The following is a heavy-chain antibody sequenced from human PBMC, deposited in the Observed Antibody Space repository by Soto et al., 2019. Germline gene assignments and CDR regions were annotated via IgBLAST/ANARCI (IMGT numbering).Heavy chain of an antibody. J-gene: IGHJ4*02. V-gene: IGHV4-31*03. CDR3: ARDPGVLEWLLPAYYFDY. CDR2: IYYSGST. Sequence: SETLSLTCTVSGGSISSGGYYWSWIRQHPGKGLEWIGYIYYSGSTYYNPSLKSRVTISVDTSKNQFSLKLSSVTAADTAVYYCARDPGVLEWLLPAYYFDYWGQGTLVTVSS. CDR1: GGSISSGGYY. D-gene: IGHD3-3*01.